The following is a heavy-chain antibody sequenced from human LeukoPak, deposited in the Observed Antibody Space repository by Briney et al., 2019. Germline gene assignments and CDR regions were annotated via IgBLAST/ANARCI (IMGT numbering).Heavy chain of an antibody. CDR2: ISYDGSNK. CDR3: XXXYSSGAMSLYFDY. Sequence: GGSLRLSCAASGFTFSSNGMHWVRQAPGKGLEWVADISYDGSNKYYADSVKGRFTISRDNSKNTLYLQMNSLGAEDTAVCYXXXXYSSGAMSLYFDYWGQGALVTVSS. D-gene: IGHD6-19*01. V-gene: IGHV3-30*03. CDR1: GFTFSSNG. J-gene: IGHJ4*02.